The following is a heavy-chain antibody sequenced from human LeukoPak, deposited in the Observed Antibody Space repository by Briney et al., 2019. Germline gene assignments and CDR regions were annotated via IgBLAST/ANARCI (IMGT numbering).Heavy chain of an antibody. V-gene: IGHV1-2*02. CDR3: ARGDEWELAVDF. Sequence: ASVKVSCKASGYSFSGYYINWVRRAPGQGLEWMGWIKPNGGDTNYPQKFRARITMTRDTSISTVYMELKSLTSDDTAVYYCARGDEWELAVDFWGQGTLVTVSS. D-gene: IGHD1-26*01. CDR1: GYSFSGYY. J-gene: IGHJ4*02. CDR2: IKPNGGDT.